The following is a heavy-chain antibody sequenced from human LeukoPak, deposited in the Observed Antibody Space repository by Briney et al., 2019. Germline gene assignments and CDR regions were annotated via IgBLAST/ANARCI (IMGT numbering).Heavy chain of an antibody. CDR1: GGSISSYY. Sequence: SETLSLTCTVSGGSISSYYWGWIRQPPGKGLEWIGYIYYSGNTKYNPSLKSRVTMSLDTSKNQFSLKLSPVTAADTAVYYCARDARYYDSSGYYAFDIWGQGTMVTVSS. J-gene: IGHJ3*02. V-gene: IGHV4-59*01. CDR2: IYYSGNT. D-gene: IGHD3-22*01. CDR3: ARDARYYDSSGYYAFDI.